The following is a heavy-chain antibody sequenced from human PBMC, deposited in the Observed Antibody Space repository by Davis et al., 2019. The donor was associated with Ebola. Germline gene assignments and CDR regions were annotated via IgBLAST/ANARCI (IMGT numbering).Heavy chain of an antibody. D-gene: IGHD2-2*02. CDR3: ARGIPDHFDH. V-gene: IGHV4-39*07. J-gene: IGHJ4*02. CDR2: IYYRGST. Sequence: SETLSLTCTVSGCSISSSSYYWGWSRQPPGKGLEWIGSIYYRGSTYYNPSLKSLVTISVDTSKNQFSLRLSSVTAANTALYYCARGIPDHFDHWGQGTLVTVSS. CDR1: GCSISSSSYY.